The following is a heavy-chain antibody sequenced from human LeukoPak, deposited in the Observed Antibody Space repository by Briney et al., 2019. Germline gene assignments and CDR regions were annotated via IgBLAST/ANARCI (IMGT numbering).Heavy chain of an antibody. CDR1: GFTFSSYG. J-gene: IGHJ4*02. Sequence: GGSLRLSCAASGFTFSSYGMHWVRQAPGKGLEWVAVTSYDGSNKYYADSVKGRFTISRDNSKNTLYLQMNSLRAEDTAVYYCAKDKGGDCIDYWGQGTLVTVSS. D-gene: IGHD2-21*02. CDR2: TSYDGSNK. V-gene: IGHV3-30*18. CDR3: AKDKGGDCIDY.